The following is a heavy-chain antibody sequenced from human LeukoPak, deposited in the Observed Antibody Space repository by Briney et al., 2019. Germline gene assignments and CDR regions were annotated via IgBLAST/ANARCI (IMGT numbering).Heavy chain of an antibody. V-gene: IGHV4-59*01. Sequence: SETLSLTCTVSGCTISRYYWNWIRQPPGKGLEWMGYIYYSGSTNYNPSLKSRVTISVDTSKNQFSLKLSSVTAADTAVYYCARVSLYYDILTGYHNWFDPWGQGTLVTVSS. CDR3: ARVSLYYDILTGYHNWFDP. CDR2: IYYSGST. CDR1: GCTISRYY. D-gene: IGHD3-9*01. J-gene: IGHJ5*02.